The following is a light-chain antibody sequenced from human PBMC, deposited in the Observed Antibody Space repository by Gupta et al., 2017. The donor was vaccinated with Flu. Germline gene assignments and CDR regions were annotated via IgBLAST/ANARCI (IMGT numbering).Light chain of an antibody. Sequence: SALSPPPSVSASPAPSITISCTGTSSDVGGYNYVSWYQQHPGKAPKLMIYEVRNRPAGVSNRFSGSKSGNTASLTISGRQAEDEADYYCSSDTSSSPYVFGTGTKVTVL. V-gene: IGLV2-14*01. CDR3: SSDTSSSPYV. CDR2: EVR. J-gene: IGLJ1*01. CDR1: SSDVGGYNY.